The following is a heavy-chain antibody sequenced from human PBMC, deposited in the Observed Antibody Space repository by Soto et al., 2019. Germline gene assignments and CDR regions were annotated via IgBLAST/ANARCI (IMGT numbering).Heavy chain of an antibody. J-gene: IGHJ6*02. CDR3: ATRGRDSSGYYYGMEV. CDR1: GGTFSSYA. D-gene: IGHD3-22*01. CDR2: IIPIFGTA. V-gene: IGHV1-69*12. Sequence: QVQLVQSGAAVKKPGSSVKVSCKASGGTFSSYAISWVRQAPGQGLEWMGGIIPIFGTANYAQKFQGRVTITADESTIXAYMELSSLRSEDRAVYYCATRGRDSSGYYYGMEVWGQGTTVTVSS.